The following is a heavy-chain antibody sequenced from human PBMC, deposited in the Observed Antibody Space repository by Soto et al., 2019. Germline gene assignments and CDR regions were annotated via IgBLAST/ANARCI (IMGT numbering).Heavy chain of an antibody. J-gene: IGHJ3*02. CDR3: ARDTETLGPRANDALDI. V-gene: IGHV1-3*01. CDR1: GYTFSAYT. Sequence: ASVKVSCKATGYTFSAYTMNWVREAPGQSLEWMGWINAGSGNTKYSQNFQGRVSITRDTSASTVYMELTGLTSEDTAVYYCARDTETLGPRANDALDIWGQGTMVTVSS. CDR2: INAGSGNT. D-gene: IGHD3-3*02.